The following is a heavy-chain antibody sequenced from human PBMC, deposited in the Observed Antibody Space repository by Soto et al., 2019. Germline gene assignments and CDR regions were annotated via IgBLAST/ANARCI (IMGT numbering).Heavy chain of an antibody. CDR3: ARGTPVVPAAIPYYYYYYGMDV. D-gene: IGHD2-2*01. Sequence: GASVKVSCKASGGTFSSYAISWVRQAPGQGLEWMGGIIPIFGTANYAQKFQGRVTITADKSTSTAYMELSSLRSEDTAVYYCARGTPVVPAAIPYYYYYYGMDVWGQGPTVTVSS. J-gene: IGHJ6*02. V-gene: IGHV1-69*06. CDR2: IIPIFGTA. CDR1: GGTFSSYA.